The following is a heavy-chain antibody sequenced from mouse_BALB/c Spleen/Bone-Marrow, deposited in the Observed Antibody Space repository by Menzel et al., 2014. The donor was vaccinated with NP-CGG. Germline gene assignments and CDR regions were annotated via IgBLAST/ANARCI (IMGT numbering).Heavy chain of an antibody. CDR3: ASYDYGYYFDY. J-gene: IGHJ2*01. CDR2: IVPANGNT. V-gene: IGHV14-3*02. D-gene: IGHD2-4*01. CDR1: GFNIKDTY. Sequence: EVKLMESGAELVKPGASVKLSCTTSGFNIKDTYMHWVKLRPEQGLEWIGRIVPANGNTKYAPKFQGKATITADTSSNTAYLRLSSLTSEDTAVYFCASYDYGYYFDYWGQGTTLTVST.